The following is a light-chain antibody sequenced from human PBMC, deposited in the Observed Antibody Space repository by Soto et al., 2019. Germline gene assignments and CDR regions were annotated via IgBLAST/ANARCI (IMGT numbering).Light chain of an antibody. V-gene: IGLV2-8*01. J-gene: IGLJ1*01. CDR1: SSDVGGYNY. CDR3: SSYAGSIL. CDR2: EVS. Sequence: QSALTQPPSASGSPGQSVTISCTGTSSDVGGYNYVSWYQQHPGKAPKLMIYEVSKRPSGVPDRFSGSKSGNTASLTVSGLQAEDEADYYCSSYAGSILFGNGTKVTVL.